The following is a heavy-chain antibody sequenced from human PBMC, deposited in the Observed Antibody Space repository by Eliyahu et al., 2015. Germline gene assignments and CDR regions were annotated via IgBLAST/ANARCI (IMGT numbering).Heavy chain of an antibody. V-gene: IGHV3-30*18. CDR2: TSYDGSNK. J-gene: IGHJ3*02. D-gene: IGHD7-27*01. CDR3: AKDRGRGLTGDQGYI. CDR1: GFTXSSYG. Sequence: QVQLVESGGGVVQPGRSLRLSCAASGFTXSSYGMHWVRQAPGKGLEWVGVTSYDGSNKYYADSVKGRFTISRDNSKNTLYLQMNSLRAEDTAVYYCAKDRGRGLTGDQGYIWGQGTMVTVSS.